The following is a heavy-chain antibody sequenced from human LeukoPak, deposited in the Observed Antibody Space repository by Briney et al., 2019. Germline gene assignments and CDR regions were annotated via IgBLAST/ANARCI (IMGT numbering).Heavy chain of an antibody. CDR3: ARGAVSYSSGWYANWYLDL. CDR1: GFTFSSYE. D-gene: IGHD6-19*01. J-gene: IGHJ2*01. V-gene: IGHV3-21*01. Sequence: GGSLRLSCAASGFTFSSYEFNWVRQAPGKGLEWVSSITSSSSYIYYADSVKGRFTISRDNTKNSLYLQMNSLRAEDTAVYYCARGAVSYSSGWYANWYLDLWGRGTLVTVSS. CDR2: ITSSSSYI.